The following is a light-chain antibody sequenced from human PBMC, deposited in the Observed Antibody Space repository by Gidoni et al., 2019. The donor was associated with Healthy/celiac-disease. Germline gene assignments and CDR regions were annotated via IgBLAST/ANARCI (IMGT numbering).Light chain of an antibody. Sequence: QSALTQPASVSGSPGQSITISCTGASSDVGSYNYVSWYQQHPGKAPKLMIYDVSNRPSGFTNRFSGSKSGNTASLTISGLQAEDEADYYCSSYTSSSTPYVVFGGGTKLTVL. CDR1: SSDVGSYNY. J-gene: IGLJ2*01. CDR2: DVS. V-gene: IGLV2-14*01. CDR3: SSYTSSSTPYVV.